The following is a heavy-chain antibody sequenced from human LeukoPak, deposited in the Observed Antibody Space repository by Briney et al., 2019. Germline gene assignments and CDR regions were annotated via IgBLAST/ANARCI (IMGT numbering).Heavy chain of an antibody. CDR3: ARERWLQVTYYFDY. D-gene: IGHD5-24*01. Sequence: APVKVSCKASGYTFTSYGISWVRQAPGQGLEWMGRIIPILGIANYAQKFQGRVTITADKSTSTAYMELSSLRSEDTAVYYCARERWLQVTYYFDYWGQGTLVTVSS. CDR2: IIPILGIA. V-gene: IGHV1-69*04. CDR1: GYTFTSYG. J-gene: IGHJ4*02.